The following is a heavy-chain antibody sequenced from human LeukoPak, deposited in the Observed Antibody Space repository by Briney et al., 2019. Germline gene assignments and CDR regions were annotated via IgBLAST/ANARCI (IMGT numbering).Heavy chain of an antibody. V-gene: IGHV2-70*11. CDR3: ARILCFDWLLSDY. CDR1: GGSISSYY. D-gene: IGHD3-9*01. CDR2: IDWDDDK. J-gene: IGHJ4*02. Sequence: TLSLTCTVSGGSISSYYWSWIRQPPGKALEWLARIDWDDDKYYSTSLKTRLTISKDTSKNQVVLTMTNMDPVDTATYYCARILCFDWLLSDYWGQGTLVTVSS.